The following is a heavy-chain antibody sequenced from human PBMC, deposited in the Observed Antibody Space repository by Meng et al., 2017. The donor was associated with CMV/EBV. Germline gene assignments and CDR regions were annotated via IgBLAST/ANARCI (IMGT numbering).Heavy chain of an antibody. Sequence: TTLKESGPTRVKPTTTLTLTCTFSAFSLSTSGVGVGWIRQPPGKALEWLALIYWDDDKRYSPSLKSRLTITKDTSKNQVVLTMTNMDPVDTATYYCARIAAAGRFDYWGQGTLVTVSS. V-gene: IGHV2-5*02. D-gene: IGHD6-13*01. CDR2: IYWDDDK. CDR1: AFSLSTSGVG. CDR3: ARIAAAGRFDY. J-gene: IGHJ4*02.